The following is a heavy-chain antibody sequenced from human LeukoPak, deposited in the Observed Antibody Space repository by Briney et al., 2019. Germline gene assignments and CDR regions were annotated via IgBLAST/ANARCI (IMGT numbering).Heavy chain of an antibody. J-gene: IGHJ6*02. CDR2: ISYDGSNK. V-gene: IGHV3-30*04. Sequence: GRSLRPSCAASGFTFSSYAMHWVRQAPGKGLEWVAVISYDGSNKYYADSAKGRFTISRDNSKNTLYLQMNSLRAEDTAVYYCARDLLPGYSSSWYSPFDYFGMDVWGQGTTVTVSS. CDR1: GFTFSSYA. D-gene: IGHD6-13*01. CDR3: ARDLLPGYSSSWYSPFDYFGMDV.